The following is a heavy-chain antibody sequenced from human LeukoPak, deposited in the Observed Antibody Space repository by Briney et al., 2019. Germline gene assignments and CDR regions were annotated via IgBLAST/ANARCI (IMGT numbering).Heavy chain of an antibody. J-gene: IGHJ4*02. Sequence: SQTLSLTCAISGDSVSNSSVAWNWIRQSPSRGLEWVGRTYYRSKFYNEYAVTVKSRITLNPDTSKNQISLQLNSVTPEDTAVYYCTRNLDLWGQGTPVTVSS. CDR1: GDSVSNSSVA. CDR2: TYYRSKFYN. V-gene: IGHV6-1*01. D-gene: IGHD3/OR15-3a*01. CDR3: TRNLDL.